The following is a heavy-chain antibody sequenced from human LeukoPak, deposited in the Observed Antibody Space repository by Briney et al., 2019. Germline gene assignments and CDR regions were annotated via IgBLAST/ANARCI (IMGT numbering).Heavy chain of an antibody. CDR3: ARVYGDYGDY. CDR1: GGSTSSYY. J-gene: IGHJ4*02. V-gene: IGHV4-59*08. CDR2: IYYSGST. Sequence: SETLSLTCTVSGGSTSSYYWSWIRQPPGKGLEWIGYIYYSGSTNYNPSLKSRVTISVDTSKNQFSLNLTSVTAADTAVYYCARVYGDYGDYWGQGILVTVSS. D-gene: IGHD4-17*01.